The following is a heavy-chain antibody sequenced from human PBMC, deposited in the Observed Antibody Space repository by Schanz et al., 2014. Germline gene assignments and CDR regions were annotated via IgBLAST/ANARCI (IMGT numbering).Heavy chain of an antibody. V-gene: IGHV1-2*06. D-gene: IGHD6-13*01. CDR3: ARDNLVSSSWYNYYGMDV. J-gene: IGHJ6*02. Sequence: QLVQSGAEVKKPGASVKVSCKASGFTLTSHFMHWVRQAPGQGLEWMGQINPNSGATIYAQNFQGSVTMTRDTSISTAYMELRSLRSDDTAVYYCARDNLVSSSWYNYYGMDVWGQGTTVTVSS. CDR2: INPNSGAT. CDR1: GFTLTSHF.